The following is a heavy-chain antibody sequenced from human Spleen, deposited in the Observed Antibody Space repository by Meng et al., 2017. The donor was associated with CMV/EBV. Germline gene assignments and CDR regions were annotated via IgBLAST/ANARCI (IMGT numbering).Heavy chain of an antibody. D-gene: IGHD2-2*03. CDR2: IYYSGST. CDR3: ARSALTVMDN. Sequence: TCTVSGGSISSGGYYWSWIRQHPGKGLEWIGYIYYSGSTYYNPSLKSRVTISVDTSKNQFSLKLSSVTAADTAVYYCARSALTVMDNWGQGTLVTVSS. CDR1: GGSISSGGYY. J-gene: IGHJ4*02. V-gene: IGHV4-31*03.